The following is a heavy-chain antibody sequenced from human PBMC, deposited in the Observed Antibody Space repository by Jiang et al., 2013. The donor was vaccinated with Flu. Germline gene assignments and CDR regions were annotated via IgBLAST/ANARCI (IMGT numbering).Heavy chain of an antibody. CDR1: GYTFTSYG. Sequence: SGAEVKKPGASVKVSCKASGYTFTSYGISWVRQAPGQGLEWMGWISAYNGNTNYAQKLQGRVTMTTDTSTSTAYMELRSLRSDDTAVYYCARDLAAVNIVATCMDVWGQGTTVTVSS. CDR3: ARDLAAVNIVATCMDV. D-gene: IGHD5-12*01. V-gene: IGHV1-18*01. CDR2: ISAYNGNT. J-gene: IGHJ6*02.